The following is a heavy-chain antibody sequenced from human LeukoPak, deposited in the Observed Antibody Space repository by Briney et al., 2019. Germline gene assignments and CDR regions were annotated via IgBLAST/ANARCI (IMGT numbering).Heavy chain of an antibody. J-gene: IGHJ1*01. Sequence: SQTLSLTCTVSGGSISSGSYYWSWIRQPAGKGLEWIGRIYTSGSTNYNPSLKSRVTISVDTSKNQFSLKLSSVTAADTAVYYCAQSYCTNGVCNDAEYFQHWGQGTLVTVSS. CDR2: IYTSGST. CDR1: GGSISSGSYY. CDR3: AQSYCTNGVCNDAEYFQH. D-gene: IGHD2-8*01. V-gene: IGHV4-61*02.